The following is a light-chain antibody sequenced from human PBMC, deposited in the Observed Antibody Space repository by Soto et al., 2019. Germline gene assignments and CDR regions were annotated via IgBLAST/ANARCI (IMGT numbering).Light chain of an antibody. Sequence: DIPMTQSPSSLSASVGDRVTITCRASQNIDRYLNWYQQKPGKAPELLIYAASSLQSGVPSRFSGGGSGTDFTLTISSLHPEDCATYYCQQSYSSPHTFGQGTKLEIK. V-gene: IGKV1-39*01. CDR1: QNIDRY. CDR2: AAS. J-gene: IGKJ2*01. CDR3: QQSYSSPHT.